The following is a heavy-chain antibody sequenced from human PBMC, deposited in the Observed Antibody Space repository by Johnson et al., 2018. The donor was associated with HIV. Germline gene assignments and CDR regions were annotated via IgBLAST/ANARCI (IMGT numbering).Heavy chain of an antibody. CDR3: TTDRDAFDI. Sequence: SADSVKGRVTISRDNSKNTLSLQMNSLKTEDTAVYYCTTDRDAFDIWGQGTMVTVSS. J-gene: IGHJ3*02. V-gene: IGHV3-33*01.